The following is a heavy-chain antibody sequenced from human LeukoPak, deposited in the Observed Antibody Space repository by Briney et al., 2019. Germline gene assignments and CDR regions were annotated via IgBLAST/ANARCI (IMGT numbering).Heavy chain of an antibody. CDR2: INPNSGDT. CDR3: ARGYYYCMDV. CDR1: GYIFTGYY. V-gene: IGHV1-2*02. J-gene: IGHJ6*02. Sequence: ASVKVSCKASGYIFTGYYMHWVGQAPGQGLEWMGWINPNSGDTNYAQKFQGRVTMTRDTSISTAYVDLSTLRSDDTAVYYCARGYYYCMDVWGQGTTVTVSS.